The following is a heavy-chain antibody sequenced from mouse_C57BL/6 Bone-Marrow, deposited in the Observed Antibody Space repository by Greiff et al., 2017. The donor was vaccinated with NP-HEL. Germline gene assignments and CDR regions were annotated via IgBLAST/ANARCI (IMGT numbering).Heavy chain of an antibody. CDR2: IRLKSDNYAT. CDR1: GFTFSNYW. Sequence: EVKVEESGGGLVQPGGSMKLSCVASGFTFSNYWMNWVRQSPEKGLEWVAQIRLKSDNYATYYAESVKGRFTISRDDSKSSVYLQMNNLRAEDTGIYYRTCVTTVVAPPSFDYWGQGTTLTVSS. V-gene: IGHV6-3*01. D-gene: IGHD1-1*01. CDR3: TCVTTVVAPPSFDY. J-gene: IGHJ2*01.